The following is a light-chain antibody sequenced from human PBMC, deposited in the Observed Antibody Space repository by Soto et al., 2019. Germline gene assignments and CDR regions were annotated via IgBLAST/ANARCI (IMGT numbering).Light chain of an antibody. CDR1: QSVSRSY. Sequence: EIVLTQSPGTLSLSPGERATLSCRASQSVSRSYLAWYQQKPGQAPRLLIYGASSRATGIQDRFSGSGSGTDFTLTISRLEPEDFAVYYCQQYGSSPLFTFGPGTKVDIK. J-gene: IGKJ3*01. CDR3: QQYGSSPLFT. CDR2: GAS. V-gene: IGKV3-20*01.